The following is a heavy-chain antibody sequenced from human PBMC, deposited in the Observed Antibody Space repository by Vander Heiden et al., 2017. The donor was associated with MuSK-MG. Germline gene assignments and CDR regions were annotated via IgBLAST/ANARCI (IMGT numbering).Heavy chain of an antibody. Sequence: QVQLQQWGAGLLKPSETLSLTCAVYGGSFSGYYWSWIRQPPGKGLEWIGEINHSGRTNYNPALKSRVTISVDTSKNQFPLKLSSVTPAETAVYYFARSFRVAAGTHYQHRGQGTL. CDR3: ARSFRVAAGTHYQH. J-gene: IGHJ1*01. CDR1: GGSFSGYY. CDR2: INHSGRT. V-gene: IGHV4-34*01. D-gene: IGHD6-13*01.